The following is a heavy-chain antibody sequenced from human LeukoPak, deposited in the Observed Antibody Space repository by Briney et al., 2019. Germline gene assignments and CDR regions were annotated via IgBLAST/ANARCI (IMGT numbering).Heavy chain of an antibody. CDR1: GFTFSSYG. Sequence: PGGSLRLSCAASGFTFSSYGMHWVRQAPGKGLEWVAVIWYDGSNKYYADSVKGRFTISRDNSKNTLYLQMNSLRAEDTAVYYCAREDPATLLDYWGQGTLVTVSS. CDR3: AREDPATLLDY. V-gene: IGHV3-33*01. J-gene: IGHJ4*02. CDR2: IWYDGSNK.